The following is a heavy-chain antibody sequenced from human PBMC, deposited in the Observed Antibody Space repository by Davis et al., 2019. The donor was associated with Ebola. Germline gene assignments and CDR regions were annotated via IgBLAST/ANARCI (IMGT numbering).Heavy chain of an antibody. V-gene: IGHV5-51*01. J-gene: IGHJ6*02. CDR3: ARRAVPTTSSYYYGMGV. Sequence: GESLKISCEGSGYSFTSYWIGWVRQMPGKGLEWMGIIYPGDSDIRYSPSFQGQVTISADRSISTAYLQWSSLKASDTAMYYCARRAVPTTSSYYYGMGVWGQGTTVTVSS. D-gene: IGHD2-2*01. CDR2: IYPGDSDI. CDR1: GYSFTSYW.